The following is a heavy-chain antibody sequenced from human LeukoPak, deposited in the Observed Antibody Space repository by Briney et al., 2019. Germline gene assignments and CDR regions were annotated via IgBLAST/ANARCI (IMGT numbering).Heavy chain of an antibody. CDR1: GFTFSSYG. Sequence: PGGSLRLSCAASGFTFSSYGMHWVRQAPGKGLEWVAVISYDGSNKYYADSVKGRFTISRDNSKNTLYLQMNSLRAEDTAVYYCAKDVNRSLRYFDWLLPAEYFQHWGQGTLVTVSS. J-gene: IGHJ1*01. D-gene: IGHD3-9*01. V-gene: IGHV3-30*18. CDR2: ISYDGSNK. CDR3: AKDVNRSLRYFDWLLPAEYFQH.